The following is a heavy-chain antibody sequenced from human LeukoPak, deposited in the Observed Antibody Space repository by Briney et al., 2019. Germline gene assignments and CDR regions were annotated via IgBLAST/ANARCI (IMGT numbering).Heavy chain of an antibody. CDR3: ARADRLHGGPYLIGP. Sequence: ASVKVSCRTSGYSFTDYYMHWVRQAPGQGLEWKEWINPNSGGTSSAQKFQGRVTMTRDTSITTVYMEVSWLTSDDTAIYYCARADRLHGGPYLIGPWGQGTLVTVSS. D-gene: IGHD2-21*01. CDR2: INPNSGGT. V-gene: IGHV1-2*02. CDR1: GYSFTDYY. J-gene: IGHJ5*02.